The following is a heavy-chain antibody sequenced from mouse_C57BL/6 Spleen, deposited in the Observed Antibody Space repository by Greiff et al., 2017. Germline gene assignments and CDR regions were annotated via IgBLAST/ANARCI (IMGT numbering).Heavy chain of an antibody. V-gene: IGHV5-6*01. J-gene: IGHJ3*01. Sequence: EVQLVESGGDLVKPGGSLKLSCAASGFTFSSYGMSWVRQTPDKRLEWVATISSCGSYTYYPDSVKGLFTMSRDNAKNTLYLQLRNLNSEATAVYYCARHTNGNYEAWFAYWGQGTLVTVSA. CDR2: ISSCGSYT. D-gene: IGHD2-1*01. CDR1: GFTFSSYG. CDR3: ARHTNGNYEAWFAY.